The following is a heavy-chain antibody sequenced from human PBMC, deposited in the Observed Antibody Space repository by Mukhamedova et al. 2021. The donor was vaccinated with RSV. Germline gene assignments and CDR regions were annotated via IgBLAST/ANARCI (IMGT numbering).Heavy chain of an antibody. CDR2: IIPILGIA. J-gene: IGHJ3*02. CDR3: ARLARGAFDI. Sequence: GRIIPILGIANYAQKLQGRVTITADKSTSTAYMELSSLRSEDTAVYYCARLARGAFDIWGQGTMVTVSS. D-gene: IGHD1-26*01. V-gene: IGHV1-69*02.